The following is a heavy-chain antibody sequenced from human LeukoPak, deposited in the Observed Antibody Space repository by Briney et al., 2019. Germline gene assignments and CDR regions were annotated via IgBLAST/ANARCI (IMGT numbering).Heavy chain of an antibody. Sequence: SETLSLTCTVSGGSISNYYWSCILQPPGKGLEWIGYIYYSGSTNYNPSLKSRVTISLDTSKNQFSLQLSSVTAADTAVYYCARRSSSNWSLDVWGQGTLVTVAS. J-gene: IGHJ4*02. CDR1: GGSISNYY. V-gene: IGHV4-59*08. CDR2: IYYSGST. D-gene: IGHD6-13*01. CDR3: ARRSSSNWSLDV.